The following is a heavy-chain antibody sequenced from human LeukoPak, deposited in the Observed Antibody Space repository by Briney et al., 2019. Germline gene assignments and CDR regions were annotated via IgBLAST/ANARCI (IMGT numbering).Heavy chain of an antibody. CDR3: AREGIGNAFDI. V-gene: IGHV4-59*01. CDR1: GGSISSYY. Sequence: SETLSLTCTVSGGSISSYYWSWIRQPPGKGLEWIGYIYYSGSTNCNPSLKSRVTISVDTSKNQFSLKLSSVTAAGTAVYYCAREGIGNAFDIWGQGTMVTVSS. D-gene: IGHD6-13*01. J-gene: IGHJ3*02. CDR2: IYYSGST.